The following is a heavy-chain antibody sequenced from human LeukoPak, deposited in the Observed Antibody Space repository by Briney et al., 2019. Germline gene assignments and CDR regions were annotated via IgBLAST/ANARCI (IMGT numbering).Heavy chain of an antibody. CDR2: IYSGGST. J-gene: IGHJ4*02. CDR3: ARDRNSGSTSRYLDY. Sequence: PGGSLRLSCAASGFTVSSNYMSWVRQAPGKGLEGVSVIYSGGSTYYADSVKGRFTISRDNSKNTLYLQMNSLRAEDTAVYYCARDRNSGSTSRYLDYWGQGTLVTVSS. D-gene: IGHD2-2*01. CDR1: GFTVSSNY. V-gene: IGHV3-66*01.